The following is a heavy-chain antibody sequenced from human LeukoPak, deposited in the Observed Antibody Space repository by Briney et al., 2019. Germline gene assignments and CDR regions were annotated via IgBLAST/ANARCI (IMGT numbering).Heavy chain of an antibody. Sequence: SETLSLTCTVSGGSISSYYWSWIRQPPGKGLEWIGYIYYSGSTYYSPSLKSRVTISVDTSKNQFSLKLSSVTAADTAVYYCARDHKAGYEYSSGWYTPFDYWGQGTLVTVSS. CDR3: ARDHKAGYEYSSGWYTPFDY. V-gene: IGHV4-59*12. J-gene: IGHJ4*02. D-gene: IGHD6-19*01. CDR1: GGSISSYY. CDR2: IYYSGST.